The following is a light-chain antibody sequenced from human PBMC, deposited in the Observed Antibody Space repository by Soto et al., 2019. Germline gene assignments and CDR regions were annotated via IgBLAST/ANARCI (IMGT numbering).Light chain of an antibody. CDR3: LQDYIYPWT. J-gene: IGKJ1*01. V-gene: IGKV1-39*01. CDR1: QSISSY. CDR2: AAS. Sequence: DIQMTQSPSSLSASVGDRVTLTCRASQSISSYLNWYQQKPGKAPKLLIYAASSLQSGVPSRFSGSGAGTEFTLTISSLQPEDFATYYCLQDYIYPWTFGQGTKVEIK.